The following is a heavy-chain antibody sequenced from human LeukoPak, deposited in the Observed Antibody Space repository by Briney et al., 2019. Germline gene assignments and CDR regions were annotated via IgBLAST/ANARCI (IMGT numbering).Heavy chain of an antibody. CDR2: IYYSGTT. CDR1: GGSISTYY. V-gene: IGHV4-59*01. J-gene: IGHJ6*03. CDR3: ARARKPYYYYYMDV. Sequence: SETLSLTCTVSGGSISTYYWNWIRQPPGKGLEWIGYIYYSGTTNYNPSLKSRVSMSVDTSKNQFSLKLSSVTAADTAVYYCARARKPYYYYYMDVWGKGTTVTISS.